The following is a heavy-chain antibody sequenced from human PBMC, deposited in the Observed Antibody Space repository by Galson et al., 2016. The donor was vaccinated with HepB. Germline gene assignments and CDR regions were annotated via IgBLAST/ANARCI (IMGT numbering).Heavy chain of an antibody. CDR1: GLTFTNAW. CDR3: ATVKLTTWYSFDS. Sequence: SLRLSCAASGLTFTNAWMTWVRQAPGKGLEWVGRIKGEADGGTTDYAAPVKGSFYISRDDSTHTLYLHMNSLRVEDGAVYYCATVKLTTWYSFDSWGQGTQVTSSS. V-gene: IGHV3-15*01. D-gene: IGHD2-2*01. J-gene: IGHJ4*02. CDR2: IKGEADGGTT.